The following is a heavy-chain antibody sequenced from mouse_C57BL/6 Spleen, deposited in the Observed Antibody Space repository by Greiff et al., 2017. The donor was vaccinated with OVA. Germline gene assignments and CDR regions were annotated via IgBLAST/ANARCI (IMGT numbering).Heavy chain of an antibody. CDR1: GYAFSSYW. V-gene: IGHV1-80*01. D-gene: IGHD4-1*01. CDR2: IYPGDGDT. CDR3: ARSWEGAMDY. J-gene: IGHJ4*01. Sequence: QVQLKESGAELVKPGASVKISCKASGYAFSSYWMNWVKQRPGKGLEWIGQIYPGDGDTNYNGKFKGKATLTADKSSSTAYMQLSSLTSEDSAVYFCARSWEGAMDYWGQGTSVTVSS.